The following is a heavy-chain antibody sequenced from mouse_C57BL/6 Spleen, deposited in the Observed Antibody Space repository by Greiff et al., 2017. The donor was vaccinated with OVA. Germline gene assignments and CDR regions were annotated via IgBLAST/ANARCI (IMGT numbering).Heavy chain of an antibody. D-gene: IGHD1-1*01. CDR3: ARRFITTVEFDY. J-gene: IGHJ2*01. Sequence: QVQLKQSGPELVKPGASVKISCKASGYAFSSSWMNWVKQRPGKGLEWIGRIYPGDGDTNYNGKFKGKATLTADKSSSTAYMQLSSLTSEDSAVYFCARRFITTVEFDYWGQGTTLTVSS. CDR2: IYPGDGDT. CDR1: GYAFSSSW. V-gene: IGHV1-82*01.